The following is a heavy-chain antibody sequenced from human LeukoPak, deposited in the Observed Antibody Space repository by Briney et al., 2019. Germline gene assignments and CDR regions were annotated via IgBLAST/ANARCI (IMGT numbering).Heavy chain of an antibody. CDR2: MNPNSGNT. J-gene: IGHJ3*02. CDR1: GNTFTSYD. CDR3: ARGTHYYDSSGCRAFDI. V-gene: IGHV1-8*01. D-gene: IGHD3-22*01. Sequence: ASVKVSCKASGNTFTSYDINWVRQATGQGLEWMGWMNPNSGNTGYAQKFQGRVTMTRNTSISTAYMELSSLRSEDTAVYYCARGTHYYDSSGCRAFDIWGQGTMVTVSS.